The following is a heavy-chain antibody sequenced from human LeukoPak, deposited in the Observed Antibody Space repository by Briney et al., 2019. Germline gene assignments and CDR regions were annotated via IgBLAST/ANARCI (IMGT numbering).Heavy chain of an antibody. CDR1: GFSVSNIY. CDR2: IHPGGQR. D-gene: IGHD4/OR15-4a*01. J-gene: IGHJ4*02. V-gene: IGHV3-66*01. CDR3: ARDPGYGSGADYGNY. Sequence: GGSLRLSGAASGFSVSNIYMSWVRQAPGKGREWGSGIHPGGQRYYAESLKGRFTISRDNSKNTVYLNMNSLRAEDKAVYHCARDPGYGSGADYGNYWGQGTLVTVSS.